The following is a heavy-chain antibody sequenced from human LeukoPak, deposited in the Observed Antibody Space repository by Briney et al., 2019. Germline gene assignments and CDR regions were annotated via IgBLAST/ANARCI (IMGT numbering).Heavy chain of an antibody. CDR2: IYHNGST. Sequence: SETLSLICAVSGYSISSGYYWGWIRQPPGKGLEWIGSIYHNGSTYYNPSLKSRVTISVDTSKNQFSLKLSSVTAADTAVYYCARSGIYSYWGQGTLVTVSS. V-gene: IGHV4-38-2*01. CDR3: ARSGIYSY. J-gene: IGHJ4*02. CDR1: GYSISSGYY. D-gene: IGHD1-26*01.